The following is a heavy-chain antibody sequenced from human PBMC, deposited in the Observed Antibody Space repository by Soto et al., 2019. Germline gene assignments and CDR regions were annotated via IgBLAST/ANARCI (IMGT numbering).Heavy chain of an antibody. CDR3: ARRREGYYYGLDV. Sequence: EERLVESGGGSVQPGGSLRLSCAASRFTFSSYWMSWVRQAPGKGLVWVSRINSDGSSTRYADSVKGRFSISRDNSKSTLYLQMNTLRAEDTAIYYCARRREGYYYGLDVWGQGTTVTVSS. CDR1: RFTFSSYW. V-gene: IGHV3-74*01. J-gene: IGHJ6*02. CDR2: INSDGSST. D-gene: IGHD1-26*01.